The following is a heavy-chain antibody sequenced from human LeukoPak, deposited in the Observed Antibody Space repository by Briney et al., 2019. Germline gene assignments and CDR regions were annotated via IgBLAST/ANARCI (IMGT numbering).Heavy chain of an antibody. CDR3: ATNSVSSWHDAFDI. CDR1: GFTFSSYA. J-gene: IGHJ3*02. CDR2: ISYDGSNK. D-gene: IGHD6-13*01. V-gene: IGHV3-30-3*01. Sequence: GGSLRLSCAASGFTFSSYAMHWVRQAPGKGLEWVAVISYDGSNKYYADSVKGRFTISRDNSKNTLYLQMNSLRAEDTAVYYCATNSVSSWHDAFDIWGQGTMVTVSS.